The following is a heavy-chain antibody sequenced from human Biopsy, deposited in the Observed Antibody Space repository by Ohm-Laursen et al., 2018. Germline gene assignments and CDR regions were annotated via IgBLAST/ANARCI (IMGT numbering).Heavy chain of an antibody. J-gene: IGHJ6*02. D-gene: IGHD1-26*01. Sequence: SLRLSCAASGFTFSNSGLYWVRQAPGKGLEWVAIIWYNGSSEYYADSVKGRFTISRDNSKNTVYLQMNSLRVEYTAVYYCARDPIVGSKADGMDVWGQGTTVTVSS. CDR1: GFTFSNSG. CDR2: IWYNGSSE. CDR3: ARDPIVGSKADGMDV. V-gene: IGHV3-33*08.